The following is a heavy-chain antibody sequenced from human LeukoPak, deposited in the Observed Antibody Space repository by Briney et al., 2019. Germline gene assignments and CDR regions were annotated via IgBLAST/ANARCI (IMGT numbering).Heavy chain of an antibody. V-gene: IGHV3-53*01. Sequence: GGSLRLSCAASGFTVSSSYMSWVRQAPGKGLEWVSVIYSGGSTYYADSVKGRYTISRDNSKNTLYLQMNSLRAEDTAVYYCAKGVVVPAACDYWGQGTLVTVSS. CDR2: IYSGGST. CDR3: AKGVVVPAACDY. CDR1: GFTVSSSY. D-gene: IGHD2-2*01. J-gene: IGHJ4*02.